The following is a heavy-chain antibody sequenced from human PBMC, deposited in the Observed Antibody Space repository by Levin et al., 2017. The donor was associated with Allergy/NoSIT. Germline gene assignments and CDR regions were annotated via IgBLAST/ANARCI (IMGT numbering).Heavy chain of an antibody. CDR1: GGSFSGYY. Sequence: SETLSLTCAVYGGSFSGYYWSWIRQPPGKGLEWIGEINHSGSTNYNPSLKSRVTISVDTSKNQFSLKLSSVTAADTAVYYCARGGFGGRGGAKYWGQGTLVNVSS. V-gene: IGHV4-34*01. J-gene: IGHJ4*02. CDR3: ARGGFGGRGGAKY. CDR2: INHSGST. D-gene: IGHD2-15*01.